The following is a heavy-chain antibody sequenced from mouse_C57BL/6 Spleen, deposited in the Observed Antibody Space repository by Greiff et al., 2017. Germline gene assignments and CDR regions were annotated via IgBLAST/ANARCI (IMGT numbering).Heavy chain of an antibody. CDR3: ARMVTTSHAMDY. V-gene: IGHV5-17*01. D-gene: IGHD2-2*01. CDR2: ISSGSSTI. CDR1: GFTFSDYG. J-gene: IGHJ4*01. Sequence: EVKLVESGGGLVKPGGSLKLSCAASGFTFSDYGMHWVRQAPETGLEWVAYISSGSSTIYYADTVKGRFTISRDNAKNTMFLQMTSLRSEDTAMYYCARMVTTSHAMDYWGQGTSVTVSS.